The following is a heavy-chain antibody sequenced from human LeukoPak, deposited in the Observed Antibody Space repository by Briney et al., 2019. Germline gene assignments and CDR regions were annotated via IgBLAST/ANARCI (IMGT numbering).Heavy chain of an antibody. CDR2: ISSSGSTI. J-gene: IGHJ4*02. V-gene: IGHV3-48*03. D-gene: IGHD6-13*01. CDR1: GFTFSSYE. CDR3: ARDHYSRNDY. Sequence: PGGSLRLSCAASGFTFSSYEMNWVRQVPGKGLEWISYISSSGSTIYYADSVKGRFTISRDNAKNSLYLQMNSLRAEDTAVYYCARDHYSRNDYWGQGTLVTVSS.